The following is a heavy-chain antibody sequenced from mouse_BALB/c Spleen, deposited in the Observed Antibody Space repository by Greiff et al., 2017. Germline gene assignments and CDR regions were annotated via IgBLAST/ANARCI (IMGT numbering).Heavy chain of an antibody. D-gene: IGHD2-3*01. V-gene: IGHV5-6*01. J-gene: IGHJ4*01. CDR3: ARAPSVYDGYSGYAMDY. Sequence: EVQRVESGGDLVKPGGSLKLSCAASGFTFSSYGMSWVRQTPDKRLEWVATISSGGSYTYYPDSVKGRFTISRDNAKNTLYLQMSSLKSEDTAMYYCARAPSVYDGYSGYAMDYWGQGTSVTVSS. CDR1: GFTFSSYG. CDR2: ISSGGSYT.